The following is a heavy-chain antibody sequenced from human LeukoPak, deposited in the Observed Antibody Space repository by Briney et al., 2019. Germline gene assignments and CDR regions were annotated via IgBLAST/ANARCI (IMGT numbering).Heavy chain of an antibody. Sequence: SETLSLNCTVSGGSISDYYWSWIRQPPGKGLEWIAYIYDSGSTNYNPSLKSRVTISVDTSKNQFSLKLSSVTAADTAVYYCARLTDSGVDYWGQGTLVTVSS. J-gene: IGHJ4*02. CDR1: GGSISDYY. CDR2: IYDSGST. CDR3: ARLTDSGVDY. D-gene: IGHD6-19*01. V-gene: IGHV4-59*08.